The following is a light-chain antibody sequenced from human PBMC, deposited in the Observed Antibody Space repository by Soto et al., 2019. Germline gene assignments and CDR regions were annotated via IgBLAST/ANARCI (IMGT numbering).Light chain of an antibody. CDR1: SSDVGGYDY. Sequence: QSALTQPASVSGSPGQSIAISCTGTSSDVGGYDYVSWCQQQPDKAPKLMIYDVSNRPSGVSNRFSGSKSGNTASLTISGLQAEDEADYYCSSYTSSSTRVFGTGTKVTVL. V-gene: IGLV2-14*01. CDR3: SSYTSSSTRV. CDR2: DVS. J-gene: IGLJ1*01.